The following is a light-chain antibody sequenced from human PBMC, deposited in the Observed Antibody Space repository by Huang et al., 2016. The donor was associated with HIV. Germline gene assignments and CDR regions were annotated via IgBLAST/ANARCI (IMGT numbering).Light chain of an antibody. CDR2: DAS. CDR3: QQRSNWPLT. V-gene: IGKV3-11*01. CDR1: ESVSSY. J-gene: IGKJ3*01. Sequence: EIVLTQSPDTLSLSPGERATLSCRASESVSSYLAWYQQKPGQAPRLLIFDASSRATDIPARFSGSGSRTDFTLTISSLEPEDFAVYYCQQRSNWPLTFGPGTRVDI.